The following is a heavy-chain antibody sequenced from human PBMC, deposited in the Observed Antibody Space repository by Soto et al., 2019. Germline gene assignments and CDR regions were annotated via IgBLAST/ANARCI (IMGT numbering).Heavy chain of an antibody. CDR2: ISSSSSYI. CDR3: ARDLWSEVYAIPIPYYYYYGMDV. D-gene: IGHD2-8*01. J-gene: IGHJ6*02. V-gene: IGHV3-21*01. CDR1: GFTFSSYS. Sequence: GGSLRLSCAASGFTFSSYSMNWVRQAPGKGLEWVSSISSSSSYIYYADSVKGRFTISRDNAKNSLYLQMNSLRAEDTAVYYCARDLWSEVYAIPIPYYYYYGMDVWGQGTTVTVSS.